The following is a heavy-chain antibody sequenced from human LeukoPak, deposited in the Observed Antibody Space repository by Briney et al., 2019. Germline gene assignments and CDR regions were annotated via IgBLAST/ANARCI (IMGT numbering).Heavy chain of an antibody. CDR3: AKEQNYYFDY. J-gene: IGHJ4*02. V-gene: IGHV3-23*01. CDR2: ISGSGGST. Sequence: PGGSLRLSCAASGFTFSSCWMNWVRQAPGKGLEWVSAISGSGGSTYYADSVKGRFTISRDNSKNTLYLQMNSLRAEDTAVYYCAKEQNYYFDYWGQGTLVTVSS. CDR1: GFTFSSCW.